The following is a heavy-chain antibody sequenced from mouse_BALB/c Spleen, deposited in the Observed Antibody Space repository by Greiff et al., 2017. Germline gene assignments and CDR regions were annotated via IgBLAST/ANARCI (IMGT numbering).Heavy chain of an antibody. CDR3: ARSGTLRGYIDY. V-gene: IGHV5-17*02. CDR2: ISSGSSTI. CDR1: GFTFSSFG. Sequence: EVKLVESGGGLVQPGGSRKLSCAASGFTFSSFGMHWVRQAPEKGLEWVAYISSGSSTIYYADTVKGRFTISRDNPKNTLFLQMTSLRYEDTAMYYCARSGTLRGYIDYWGQGTALTVSS. J-gene: IGHJ2*01. D-gene: IGHD1-1*01.